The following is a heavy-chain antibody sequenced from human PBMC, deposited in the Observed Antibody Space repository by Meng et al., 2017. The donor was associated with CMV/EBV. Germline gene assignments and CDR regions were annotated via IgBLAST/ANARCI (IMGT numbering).Heavy chain of an antibody. V-gene: IGHV4-4*07. CDR1: GGSISRYY. D-gene: IGHD2-2*01. CDR2: IYTSGST. J-gene: IGHJ5*02. Sequence: QVALRESGPGRVKPSVTLSLTCTVSGGSISRYYWSWIRQPAGKGLEWIGRIYTSGSTNYNPSLKSRVTMSVDTSKNQFSLKLSSVTAADTAVYYCARDLMNCSSTSCANWFDPWGQGTLVTVSS. CDR3: ARDLMNCSSTSCANWFDP.